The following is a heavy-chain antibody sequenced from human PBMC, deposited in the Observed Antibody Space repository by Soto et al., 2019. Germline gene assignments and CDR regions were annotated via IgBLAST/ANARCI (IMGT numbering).Heavy chain of an antibody. D-gene: IGHD2-2*01. V-gene: IGHV4-34*01. J-gene: IGHJ6*02. Sequence: PSETLSLTCAVYGGSFSGYYWSWIRQPPGKGLEWIGEINHSGSTNYNPSLKSRVTMSVDTSKNQFSLKLSSVTAADTAVYYCARMGVHGIVVVPAAPHSGMDVWGQGTTVTVSS. CDR2: INHSGST. CDR3: ARMGVHGIVVVPAAPHSGMDV. CDR1: GGSFSGYY.